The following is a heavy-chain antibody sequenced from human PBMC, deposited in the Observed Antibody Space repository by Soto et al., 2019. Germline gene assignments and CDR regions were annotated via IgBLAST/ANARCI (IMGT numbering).Heavy chain of an antibody. Sequence: QVQLQQWGAGLLKPSETLSLTCAVFGGSFSGYYWSWIRQPPGKGLEWIGEINHSGSTNYNPSLKSRVNISVDTSKNQFSLKLSSVTAADTAVYYCARSPRLPPSARGNDYWGQGTLVTVSS. V-gene: IGHV4-34*01. D-gene: IGHD2-15*01. CDR2: INHSGST. CDR1: GGSFSGYY. CDR3: ARSPRLPPSARGNDY. J-gene: IGHJ4*02.